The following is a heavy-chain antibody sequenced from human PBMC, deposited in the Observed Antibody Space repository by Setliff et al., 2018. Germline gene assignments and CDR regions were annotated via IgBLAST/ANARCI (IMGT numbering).Heavy chain of an antibody. CDR2: IYHSGST. V-gene: IGHV4-39*07. CDR3: ASLGMTTMMDWYFDL. CDR1: GGSISSSSYY. Sequence: SETLSLTCTVSGGSISSSSYYWGWIRQPPGKGLEWIGEIYHSGSTNYNPSLKSRVTISVDKSKNQFSLKLSSVTAADTAVYYCASLGMTTMMDWYFDLWGRGTLVTVSS. D-gene: IGHD4-4*01. J-gene: IGHJ2*01.